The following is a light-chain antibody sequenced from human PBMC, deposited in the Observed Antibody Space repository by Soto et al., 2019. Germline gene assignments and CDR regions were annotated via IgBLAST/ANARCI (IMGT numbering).Light chain of an antibody. V-gene: IGKV3-20*01. CDR1: QSITSTF. J-gene: IGKJ2*01. Sequence: EIVLTQSPGTLSLSPGERATLSCRASQSITSTFLAWYQQKPGQAPRLLIYGASSRATGIPDRFSGSWSERYFTLTIRRLEPEYFAVYFCQQYGRSPLIYTVVQGTKLEIK. CDR2: GAS. CDR3: QQYGRSPLIYT.